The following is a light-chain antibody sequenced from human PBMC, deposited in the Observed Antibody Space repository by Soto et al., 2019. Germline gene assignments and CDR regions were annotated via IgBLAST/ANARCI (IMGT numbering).Light chain of an antibody. J-gene: IGLJ3*02. Sequence: QSVLTQPASVSGSPGQSITISCTGTSSDVGGYNYVSWYHQHPGKAPKLMIYEVSNRPSGVSNRFSGSKSANTASLTISGLQAEDEADDYCHSYTSTNSWVFGGGTKRTV. CDR1: SSDVGGYNY. V-gene: IGLV2-14*01. CDR3: HSYTSTNSWV. CDR2: EVS.